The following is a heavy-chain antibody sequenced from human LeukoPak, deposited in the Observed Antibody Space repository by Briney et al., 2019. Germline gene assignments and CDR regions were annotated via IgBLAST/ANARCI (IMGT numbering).Heavy chain of an antibody. CDR1: GGSFSAYY. V-gene: IGHV4-34*01. J-gene: IGHJ4*02. CDR2: TNHSGST. Sequence: SETLSLTCAVYGGSFSAYYWTWIRQPPGMGLEWIGETNHSGSTNYNPSLKSRVAISVDTSKNQFSLKLSSVTAADTAVYYCARAGYSYGHRVYFFDYWGQGTLVTVSS. CDR3: ARAGYSYGHRVYFFDY. D-gene: IGHD5-18*01.